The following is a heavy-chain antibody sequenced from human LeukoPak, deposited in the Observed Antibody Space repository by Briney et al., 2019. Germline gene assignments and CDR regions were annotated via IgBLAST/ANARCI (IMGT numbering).Heavy chain of an antibody. V-gene: IGHV3-23*01. D-gene: IGHD6-13*01. CDR2: ISGSGGST. J-gene: IGHJ4*02. CDR1: GFTFSSYA. CDR3: ARDGRVAAAKKAFDY. Sequence: GGSLRLSCAASGFTFSSYAMSWVRQAPGKGLEWVSAISGSGGSTYYADSVKGRFTISRDNSKNTLYLQMNSLRAEDTAVYYCARDGRVAAAKKAFDYWGQGTLVTVSS.